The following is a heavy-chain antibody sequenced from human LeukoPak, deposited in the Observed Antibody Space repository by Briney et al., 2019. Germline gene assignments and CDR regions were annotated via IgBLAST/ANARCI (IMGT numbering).Heavy chain of an antibody. CDR1: GFTFSNYW. Sequence: GGSLRLSCTASGFTFSNYWMTWVRQAPGKGLEWVANINQDGSEKYYVDSVKGRFTISRDNAKNSLFLQMNSLRAEDTAVYYCAELGITMIGGVWGKGTTVTISS. D-gene: IGHD3-10*02. CDR3: AELGITMIGGV. V-gene: IGHV3-7*01. CDR2: INQDGSEK. J-gene: IGHJ6*04.